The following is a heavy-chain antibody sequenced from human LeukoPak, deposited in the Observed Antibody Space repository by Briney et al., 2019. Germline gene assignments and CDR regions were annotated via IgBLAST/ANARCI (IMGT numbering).Heavy chain of an antibody. D-gene: IGHD3-10*01. Sequence: GASVKVSCKASGYTFTSYYMHWVRQAPGQGLEWMGWISAYNGNTNYAQKLQGRVTMTTDTSTSTAYMELRSLRSDDTAVYYCARAPPTITYGSGSFGYWGQGTLVTVSS. CDR2: ISAYNGNT. CDR3: ARAPPTITYGSGSFGY. V-gene: IGHV1-18*04. J-gene: IGHJ4*02. CDR1: GYTFTSYY.